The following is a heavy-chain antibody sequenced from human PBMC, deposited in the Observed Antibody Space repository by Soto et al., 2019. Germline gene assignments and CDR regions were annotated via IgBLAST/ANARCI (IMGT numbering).Heavy chain of an antibody. CDR3: ATSGSFGSGWDYHFDS. D-gene: IGHD6-19*01. CDR2: IDHSDSYT. J-gene: IGHJ4*01. Sequence: PGESLKISCQSPGYSFTNYWINWGRHVPGKGLEWMGRIDHSDSYTSFSPSFQGHVTISADMSITTTYLHLSSLQASDTAIYFCATSGSFGSGWDYHFDSWGQGTLVTVSS. CDR1: GYSFTNYW. V-gene: IGHV5-10-1*01.